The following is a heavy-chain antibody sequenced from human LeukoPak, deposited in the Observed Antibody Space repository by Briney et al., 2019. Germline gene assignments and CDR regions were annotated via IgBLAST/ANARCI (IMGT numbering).Heavy chain of an antibody. Sequence: GESLKISCKGSGYSFTSYWIGWVRQMPGKGLEWMGIIYPGDSDTRYSPSFQGQVTVSADESISTAYLQWSSLKASDTAMYYCARPLDYYDSSGYYGAFDIWGQGTMVTVSS. D-gene: IGHD3-22*01. CDR3: ARPLDYYDSSGYYGAFDI. J-gene: IGHJ3*02. CDR2: IYPGDSDT. V-gene: IGHV5-51*01. CDR1: GYSFTSYW.